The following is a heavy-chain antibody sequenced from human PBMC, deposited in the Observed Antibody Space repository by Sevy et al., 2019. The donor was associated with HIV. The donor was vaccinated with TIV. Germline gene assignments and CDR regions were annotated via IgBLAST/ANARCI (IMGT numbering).Heavy chain of an antibody. Sequence: GGSLRLSCAASGFTVSNAWMSWVRQAPGKGLEWVGRIKSKTDGGTTDYAAPVKGRFTISRDDSKNTLYLQMNSLKTEDTAVHYCTTDGTHYDFWSGYRHDYYYYYGMDVWGQGTTVTVSS. D-gene: IGHD3-3*01. J-gene: IGHJ6*02. CDR2: IKSKTDGGTT. V-gene: IGHV3-15*01. CDR1: GFTVSNAW. CDR3: TTDGTHYDFWSGYRHDYYYYYGMDV.